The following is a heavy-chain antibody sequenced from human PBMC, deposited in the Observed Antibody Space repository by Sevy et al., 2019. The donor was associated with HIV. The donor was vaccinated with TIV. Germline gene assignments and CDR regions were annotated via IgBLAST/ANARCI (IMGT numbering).Heavy chain of an antibody. J-gene: IGHJ4*02. CDR3: GKEGGGEGGDH. Sequence: GGSLRLSCAASGFSFSSYGMHWVRQAPGKGLEWMSYIQYDGSNKDYADSVKGQFTISRDNSKNTLYLQMNSLRVEDPAVFYCGKEGGGEGGDHWGQGTLVTVSS. V-gene: IGHV3-30*02. CDR1: GFSFSSYG. CDR2: IQYDGSNK. D-gene: IGHD2-21*01.